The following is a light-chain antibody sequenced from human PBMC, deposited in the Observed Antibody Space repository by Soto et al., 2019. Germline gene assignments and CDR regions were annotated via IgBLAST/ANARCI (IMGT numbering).Light chain of an antibody. CDR2: DAS. J-gene: IGKJ1*01. Sequence: EIVLSQSPATLSLSPGERATLSCRTSQSVSSYLAWYQQKPGQAPRLLIYDASNRATGIPARFSGSGSGTDFTLTISSLEPEDFAVYYCQQYGTSPRTFGHGTKVDI. V-gene: IGKV3-11*01. CDR1: QSVSSY. CDR3: QQYGTSPRT.